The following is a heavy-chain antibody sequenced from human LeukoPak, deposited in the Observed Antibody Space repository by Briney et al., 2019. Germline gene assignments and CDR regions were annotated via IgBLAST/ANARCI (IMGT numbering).Heavy chain of an antibody. Sequence: SETPSLTCTVSGGSVSSGDHYWSWIRQPPGKGPEYIGNIQQSGSTNYNPSLESRVTISVDTPKNQFSLRLTSVTAADTAVYYCARGRGWGYGVDYWGQGTLATVSS. CDR3: ARGRGWGYGVDY. D-gene: IGHD2-15*01. J-gene: IGHJ4*02. CDR2: IQQSGST. CDR1: GGSVSSGDHY. V-gene: IGHV4-61*08.